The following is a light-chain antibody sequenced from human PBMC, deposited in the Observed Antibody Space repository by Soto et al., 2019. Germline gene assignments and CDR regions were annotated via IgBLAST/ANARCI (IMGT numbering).Light chain of an antibody. Sequence: QSVPTQPASVSGSPGQSITISCTGTSGDIGSYNLLFWYQQHAGKAPKLMIYEDTKRPSGVADRFSASKSGTTASLTISGLEAEDEADYYCCSYAGRNSWVFGGGTKLTVL. CDR1: SGDIGSYNL. J-gene: IGLJ3*02. V-gene: IGLV2-23*01. CDR2: EDT. CDR3: CSYAGRNSWV.